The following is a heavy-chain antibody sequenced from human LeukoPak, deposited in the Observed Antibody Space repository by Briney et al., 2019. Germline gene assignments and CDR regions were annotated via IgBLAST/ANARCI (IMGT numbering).Heavy chain of an antibody. D-gene: IGHD4-17*01. CDR2: IIPIIGTA. Sequence: ASVKVSCKASGGTFSSYAISWVRQAPGQGLEWMGRIIPIIGTANYAQKFQGRVTITTDESTSTAYMELSSLRSEDTAVYYCAALMTTVTTLDYWGQGTLVTVSS. CDR3: AALMTTVTTLDY. V-gene: IGHV1-69*05. J-gene: IGHJ4*02. CDR1: GGTFSSYA.